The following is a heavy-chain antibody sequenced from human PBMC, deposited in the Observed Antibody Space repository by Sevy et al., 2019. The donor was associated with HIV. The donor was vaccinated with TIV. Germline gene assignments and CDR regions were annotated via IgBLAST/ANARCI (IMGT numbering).Heavy chain of an antibody. CDR1: GFTFSRYW. CDR2: TNQDGTEK. Sequence: GGSLRLSCAGSGFTFSRYWMSWLRQAPGEGLEWVANTNQDGTEKYSIDSVRGRFTVFRDNARNSLYLQMDSLRADDSAVYYCAKELVVGPAEYFHHWGQGTLVTVSS. J-gene: IGHJ1*01. CDR3: AKELVVGPAEYFHH. V-gene: IGHV3-7*04. D-gene: IGHD2-15*01.